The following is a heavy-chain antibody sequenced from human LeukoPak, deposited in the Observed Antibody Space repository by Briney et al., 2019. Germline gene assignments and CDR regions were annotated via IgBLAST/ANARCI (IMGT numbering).Heavy chain of an antibody. D-gene: IGHD6-13*01. CDR2: IYYSGST. J-gene: IGHJ5*02. Sequence: PSETLSLTCTVSGGSISSGGYYWSWIRQHPGKGLEWIGYIYYSGSTNYNPSLKSRVTISVDTSKNQFSLKLSSVTAADTAVYYCARDGGGAGYSSSWYYWFDPWGQGTLVTVSS. V-gene: IGHV4-61*08. CDR1: GGSISSGGYY. CDR3: ARDGGGAGYSSSWYYWFDP.